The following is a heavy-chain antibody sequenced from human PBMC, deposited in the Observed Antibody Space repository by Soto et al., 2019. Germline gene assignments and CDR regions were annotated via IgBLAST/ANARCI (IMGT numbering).Heavy chain of an antibody. CDR3: ARGTNPFYYVLAAFDI. D-gene: IGHD3-10*02. CDR2: IWYDGSNK. CDR1: GFTFSSYG. V-gene: IGHV3-33*01. Sequence: GGSLRLSCAASGFTFSSYGMHWVRQAPGKGLEWVAVIWYDGSNKYYADSVKGRFTISRDNSKNTLYLQMNSLRAEDTAVYYCARGTNPFYYVLAAFDIWGQGTMVTVSS. J-gene: IGHJ3*02.